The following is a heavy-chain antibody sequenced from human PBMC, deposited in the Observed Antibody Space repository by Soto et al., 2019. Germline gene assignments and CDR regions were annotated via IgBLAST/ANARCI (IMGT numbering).Heavy chain of an antibody. D-gene: IGHD3-10*01. Sequence: QVQLQESGPGRVRPSQTLSLTCTVSGDSISSGLYYWTWIRQHPQKGLEWIGYIYSRGNTYYSPSXKXXXXXXXXXXXXXXXXXXXXXXXADTAVYYCARARPGSYFVLEHWGQGTLVTVSS. CDR2: IYSRGNT. CDR1: GDSISSGLYY. J-gene: IGHJ1*01. V-gene: IGHV4-31*01. CDR3: ARARPGSYFVLEH.